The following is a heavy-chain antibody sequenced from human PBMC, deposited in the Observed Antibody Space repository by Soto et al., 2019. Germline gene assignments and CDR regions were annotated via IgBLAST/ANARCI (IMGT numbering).Heavy chain of an antibody. CDR2: IWYDGSNK. V-gene: IGHV3-33*01. CDR1: GFTFSSYG. CDR3: ASDFSEKTKTYYDFWSDIYYYYYGMDV. Sequence: GGSLRLSCAASGFTFSSYGMHWVRQAPGKGLEWVAVIWYDGSNKYYAVSVKGRFTISRDNSKNTLYLQMNSLRSEDTAVYYCASDFSEKTKTYYDFWSDIYYYYYGMDVWGQGTTVTVSS. D-gene: IGHD3-3*01. J-gene: IGHJ6*02.